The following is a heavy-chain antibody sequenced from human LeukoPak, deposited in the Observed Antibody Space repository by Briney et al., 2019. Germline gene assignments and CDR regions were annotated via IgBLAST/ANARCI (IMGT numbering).Heavy chain of an antibody. CDR2: INHSGST. D-gene: IGHD6-19*01. V-gene: IGHV4-34*01. CDR3: ARRPGGSSGWYMI. Sequence: SETLSLTCAVYGGSFSGYYWSWIRQPPGKGLEWIGEINHSGSTTYNPSLKSRVTISVDTSKNQFSLKLSSVTAADTAVYYCARRPGGSSGWYMIWGQGTLVTVSS. CDR1: GGSFSGYY. J-gene: IGHJ4*02.